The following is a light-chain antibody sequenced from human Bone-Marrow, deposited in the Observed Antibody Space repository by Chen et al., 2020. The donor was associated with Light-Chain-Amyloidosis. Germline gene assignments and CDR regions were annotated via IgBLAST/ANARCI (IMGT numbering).Light chain of an antibody. CDR2: SND. Sequence: SVLTRPPSASRTPGQRVTISCPGSSSNIGSNTVNWYQQLPGTAPKLLMFSNDQRPSGVPDRFSGSKSGTSASLAISGLQSEDEAEYYCATWDDSLKVIGGGTKLTVL. J-gene: IGLJ3*02. V-gene: IGLV1-44*01. CDR3: ATWDDSLKV. CDR1: SSNIGSNT.